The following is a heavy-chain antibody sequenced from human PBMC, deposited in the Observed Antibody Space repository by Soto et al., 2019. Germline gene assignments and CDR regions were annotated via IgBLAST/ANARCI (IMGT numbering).Heavy chain of an antibody. CDR2: IKSKTDGGTT. Sequence: LSLTCAASGFTFSNAWMSWVRQAPGKGLEWVGRIKSKTDGGTTDYAAPVKGRFTISRDDSKNTLYLQMNSLKTEDTAVYNCTTTYYYGSGSYTRRDYWGQGTLVTV. D-gene: IGHD3-10*01. CDR3: TTTYYYGSGSYTRRDY. V-gene: IGHV3-15*01. CDR1: GFTFSNAW. J-gene: IGHJ4*02.